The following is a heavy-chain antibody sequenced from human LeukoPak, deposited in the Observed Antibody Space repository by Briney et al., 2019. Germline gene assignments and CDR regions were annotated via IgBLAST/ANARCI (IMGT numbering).Heavy chain of an antibody. CDR1: GFTVSSNY. CDR3: ARGMVVPAAIRDWYFDL. D-gene: IGHD2-2*01. Sequence: PGGSLRLSCAASGFTVSSNYMSWVRQAPGKGLEWVSVIYSGGSTYYADSVKGRFTISRDNSKNTLYLQMNSLRAEDTAVYYCARGMVVPAAIRDWYFDLWGRGTLVTVSS. J-gene: IGHJ2*01. CDR2: IYSGGST. V-gene: IGHV3-53*01.